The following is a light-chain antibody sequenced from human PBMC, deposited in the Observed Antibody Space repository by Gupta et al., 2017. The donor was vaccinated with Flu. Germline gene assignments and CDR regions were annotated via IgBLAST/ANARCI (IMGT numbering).Light chain of an antibody. CDR2: QAS. Sequence: PSTLSASLGDRVTVTCRASQTVTTSLAWYRQKPGRAPQLLLFQASTLPGGVPSTFSGSGSGTDFNLTISSLQPDDFATYYCQQDASYPWTFGQGTRVEFK. CDR1: QTVTTS. J-gene: IGKJ1*01. CDR3: QQDASYPWT. V-gene: IGKV1-5*03.